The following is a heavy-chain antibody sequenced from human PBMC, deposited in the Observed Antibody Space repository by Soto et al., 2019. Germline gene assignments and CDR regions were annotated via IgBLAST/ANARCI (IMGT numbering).Heavy chain of an antibody. CDR3: AKDTVGGYSFWSGYYSDGLDV. Sequence: EVKLLESGGGLAQPGGSLRLSCVGSGFTFDSYAISWVRQAPGERLQWIAAISGSADGTDYAHSVRGRFTIYRDIAKKTVHLQMDSLSVEDRAVYFCAKDTVGGYSFWSGYYSDGLDVWGQGTLVSVS. D-gene: IGHD3-3*01. J-gene: IGHJ3*01. CDR2: ISGSADGT. V-gene: IGHV3-23*01. CDR1: GFTFDSYA.